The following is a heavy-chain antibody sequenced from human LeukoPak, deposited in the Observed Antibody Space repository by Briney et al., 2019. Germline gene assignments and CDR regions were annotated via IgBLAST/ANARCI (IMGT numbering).Heavy chain of an antibody. CDR3: ARGSQPRGYPGRYAFDI. V-gene: IGHV1-69*05. D-gene: IGHD1-1*01. CDR2: IVPIFGTA. J-gene: IGHJ3*02. Sequence: ASVKVSCKASGGTFSSYAISWVRQAPGQGLEWMGGIVPIFGTANYAQKFQGRVTITTDESTSTAYMELSSLRSEDTAVYYCARGSQPRGYPGRYAFDIWGQGTMVTVSS. CDR1: GGTFSSYA.